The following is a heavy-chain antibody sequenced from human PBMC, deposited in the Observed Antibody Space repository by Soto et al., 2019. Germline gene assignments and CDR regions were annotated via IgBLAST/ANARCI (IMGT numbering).Heavy chain of an antibody. Sequence: GGSLRLSCAASGFTFDDYGMSWVRQAPGKGLEWVSGINWNGGSTGYADSVKGRFTISRDNAKNSLYLQMNSPRAEDTALYYCARDGGDCSGGSCYAFDYWGQGTLVTVSS. CDR3: ARDGGDCSGGSCYAFDY. D-gene: IGHD2-15*01. CDR2: INWNGGST. V-gene: IGHV3-20*04. CDR1: GFTFDDYG. J-gene: IGHJ4*02.